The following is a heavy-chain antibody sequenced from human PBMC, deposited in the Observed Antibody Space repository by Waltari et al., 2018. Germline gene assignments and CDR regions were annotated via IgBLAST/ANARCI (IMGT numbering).Heavy chain of an antibody. J-gene: IGHJ2*01. D-gene: IGHD2-2*01. V-gene: IGHV4-59*01. CDR1: GGSISSYY. CDR2: IYYSGST. CDR3: ARVLVVPSSYFDL. Sequence: QVQLQESGPGLVKPSETLSLTCTVSGGSISSYYWSWIRQPPGKGLEWIGYIYYSGSTNYNPSLKSRFTISVDTSKNQFSLKLSSVTAAATAVYYCARVLVVPSSYFDLWGRGTLFTVSS.